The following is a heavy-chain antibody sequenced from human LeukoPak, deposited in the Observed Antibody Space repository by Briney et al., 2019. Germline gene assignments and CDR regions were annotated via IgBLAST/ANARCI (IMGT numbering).Heavy chain of an antibody. CDR1: GFTFSSYA. D-gene: IGHD1-7*01. J-gene: IGHJ4*02. V-gene: IGHV3-23*01. CDR2: ISGSGGSA. Sequence: GGSLRLSCAASGFTFSSYAMSWVRQAPGKGLEWVSAISGSGGSAYYADSVKGRFTISRDNSKNTLYLQMNSLRAEDTAVYYCAKDRSRITGTTFDYWGQGTLVTVSS. CDR3: AKDRSRITGTTFDY.